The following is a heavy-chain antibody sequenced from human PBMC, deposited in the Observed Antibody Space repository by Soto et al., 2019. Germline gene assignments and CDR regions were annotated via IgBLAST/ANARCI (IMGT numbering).Heavy chain of an antibody. CDR2: ISGSGGST. CDR3: AKDAPSGEVSGSFFLGSDVSDY. J-gene: IGHJ4*02. CDR1: GFTFSSYA. Sequence: LRLSCAASGFTFSSYAMSWVRQAPGKGLEWVSAISGSGGSTYYADSVKGRFTISRDNSKNTLYLQMNSLRAEDTAVYYCAKDAPSGEVSGSFFLGSDVSDYGGRGTLVTVSS. D-gene: IGHD3-10*01. V-gene: IGHV3-23*01.